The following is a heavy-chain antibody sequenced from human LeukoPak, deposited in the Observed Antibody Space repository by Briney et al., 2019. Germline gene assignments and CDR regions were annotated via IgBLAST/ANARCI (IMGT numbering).Heavy chain of an antibody. V-gene: IGHV1-2*02. CDR1: GYTFTGYY. CDR3: ARVGPIDYYYYPMDV. J-gene: IGHJ6*02. Sequence: ASVEVSCTASGYTFTGYYIHWVRQAPGQGLEWRGWLNPDGGGAYYAQSFQGRVTMTRDTSISTAYMELSSLRFDDTAVYYCARVGPIDYYYYPMDVWGQGTTVTVSS. CDR2: LNPDGGGA.